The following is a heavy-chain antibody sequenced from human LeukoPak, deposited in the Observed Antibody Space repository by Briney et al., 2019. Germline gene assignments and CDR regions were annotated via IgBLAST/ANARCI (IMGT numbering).Heavy chain of an antibody. J-gene: IGHJ4*02. CDR3: AKDRWAPPPFPFDY. V-gene: IGHV3-23*01. Sequence: GGSLRLSCAASGFTFSSYAMSWVRQAPGKGLEWDSAISGSGGSTYYAASVKGRFIISRDNSQNTLYLQMNSLRAEDTAVYYCAKDRWAPPPFPFDYWGQGTLVTVSS. CDR1: GFTFSSYA. D-gene: IGHD5-24*01. CDR2: ISGSGGST.